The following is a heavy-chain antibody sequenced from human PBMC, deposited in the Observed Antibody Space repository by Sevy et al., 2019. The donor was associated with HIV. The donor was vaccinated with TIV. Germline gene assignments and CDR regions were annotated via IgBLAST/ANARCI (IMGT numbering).Heavy chain of an antibody. CDR2: IYSGGST. D-gene: IGHD1-26*01. V-gene: IGHV3-53*01. CDR3: ARDRVSGSPSWFDP. J-gene: IGHJ5*02. Sequence: GSLRLSCAASGFTVSSNYMSWVRQAPGKGLEWVSVIYSGGSTYYADSVKGRFTISRDNSKNTLYLQMNSLRAEDTAVYYCARDRVSGSPSWFDPWGQGTLVTVSS. CDR1: GFTVSSNY.